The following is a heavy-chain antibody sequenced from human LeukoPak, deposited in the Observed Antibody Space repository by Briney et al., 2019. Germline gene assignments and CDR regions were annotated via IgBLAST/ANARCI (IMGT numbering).Heavy chain of an antibody. CDR3: ARHLSGVTGYTYGRGIDY. D-gene: IGHD5-18*01. Sequence: GGSLRLSCAASGFTFSSYWMSWVRQAPGKGLEWVSNIKKDGSEKYSVDSVKGRFTISRDNAKTSLYLQMNTLRAEDTAVYYCARHLSGVTGYTYGRGIDYWGQGTLVTVSS. J-gene: IGHJ4*02. CDR2: IKKDGSEK. CDR1: GFTFSSYW. V-gene: IGHV3-7*01.